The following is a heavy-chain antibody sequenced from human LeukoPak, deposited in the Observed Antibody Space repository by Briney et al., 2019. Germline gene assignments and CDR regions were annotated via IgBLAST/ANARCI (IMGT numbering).Heavy chain of an antibody. CDR2: IYWNDDK. J-gene: IGHJ6*02. V-gene: IGHV2-5*08. CDR1: GGSIDITNY. Sequence: TLSLTCGVSGGSIDITNYWSWVRQPPGKALEWLALIYWNDDKRYSPSLKSRLTITKDTSKNQVVLTMTNMDPVDTATYYCAHFYSSSWYDYYYYYGMDVWGQGTTVTVSS. D-gene: IGHD6-13*01. CDR3: AHFYSSSWYDYYYYYGMDV.